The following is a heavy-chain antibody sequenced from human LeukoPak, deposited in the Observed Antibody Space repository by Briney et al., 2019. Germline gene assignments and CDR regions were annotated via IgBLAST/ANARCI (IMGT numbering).Heavy chain of an antibody. CDR2: IYPGDADT. V-gene: IGHV5-51*01. CDR3: ARQGRYNNGQYWGEIFDY. D-gene: IGHD6-19*01. J-gene: IGHJ4*02. CDR1: GHRFNSHW. Sequence: GESLKISCQGSGHRFNSHWIGWVRQMPGKGLEWMGIIYPGDADTKYSPSFQGQVTMSADNSINTAYLQWSSLKASDTAMYYCARQGRYNNGQYWGEIFDYWGQGTLVTVSS.